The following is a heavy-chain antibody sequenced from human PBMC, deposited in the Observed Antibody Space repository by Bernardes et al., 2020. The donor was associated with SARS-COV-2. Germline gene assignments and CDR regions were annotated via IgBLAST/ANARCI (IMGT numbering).Heavy chain of an antibody. Sequence: SETLSLTCTVSGGSISSYYWSWIRQPAGKGLEWIGRIYTSGSTNYNPSLKSRVTMSVDTSKNQFSLKLSSVTAADTAVYYCARDRRSGFLEWLFPSNWFDPWGQGTLVTVSS. CDR2: IYTSGST. CDR1: GGSISSYY. D-gene: IGHD3-3*01. J-gene: IGHJ5*02. CDR3: ARDRRSGFLEWLFPSNWFDP. V-gene: IGHV4-4*07.